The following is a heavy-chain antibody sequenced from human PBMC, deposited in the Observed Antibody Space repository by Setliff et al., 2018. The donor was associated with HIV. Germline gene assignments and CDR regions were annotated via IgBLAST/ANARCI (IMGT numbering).Heavy chain of an antibody. J-gene: IGHJ6*03. V-gene: IGHV1-2*02. Sequence: ASVRVSCKASGYTYTGYYIHWVRQAPGQVLQGMGRFNPTIGSTNYAQNFQARATMTRDTSDNTASMELSSLRSDDTAVYYCARDYRTTDTLSSGYMDVWGKGTTVTVSS. CDR2: FNPTIGST. D-gene: IGHD3-9*01. CDR3: ARDYRTTDTLSSGYMDV. CDR1: GYTYTGYY.